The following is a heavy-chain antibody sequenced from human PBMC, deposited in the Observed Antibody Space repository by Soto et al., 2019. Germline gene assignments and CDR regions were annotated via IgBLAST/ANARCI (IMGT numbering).Heavy chain of an antibody. D-gene: IGHD1-26*01. CDR2: IYYSGST. Sequence: QVQLQESGPGLVKPSETLSLTCTVSGGSISSYYWGWIRQPPGKGLEWIGYIYYSGSTNYHPSLKSRVTISVDTSENQFSLKLSSVTAADTAVYYCARRYGGNFDYWGQGTLVTVSS. CDR1: GGSISSYY. J-gene: IGHJ4*02. CDR3: ARRYGGNFDY. V-gene: IGHV4-59*01.